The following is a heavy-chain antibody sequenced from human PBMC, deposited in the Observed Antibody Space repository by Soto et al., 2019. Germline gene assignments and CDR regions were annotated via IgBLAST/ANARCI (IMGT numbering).Heavy chain of an antibody. V-gene: IGHV6-1*01. J-gene: IGHJ4*02. CDR2: TYYRSKWDV. D-gene: IGHD6-19*01. Sequence: PSQTLSLTCVISGDSVSSNSVGWHWVRQSPSRGLEWLGRTYYRSKWDVDLAVSMKSRRAINSSTSNKQFSQQLNTVTPDDAAVDYCARNSGWSFDYWRQECLATISS. CDR3: ARNSGWSFDY. CDR1: GDSVSSNSVG.